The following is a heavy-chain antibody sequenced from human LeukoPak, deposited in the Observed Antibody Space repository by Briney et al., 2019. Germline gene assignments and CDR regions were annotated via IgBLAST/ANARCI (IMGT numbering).Heavy chain of an antibody. V-gene: IGHV1-2*04. Sequence: ASVKVSCMASRYTLTGYYMHGVRPALRRGLEWMAWIYPYSGGTNSAQTFQGWVTLSRETFLRTGFMAKSRLRSHGTGVYYCARAYYDILTGYYGAFDIWGQGTMVTVSS. CDR3: ARAYYDILTGYYGAFDI. CDR1: RYTLTGYY. D-gene: IGHD3-9*01. CDR2: IYPYSGGT. J-gene: IGHJ3*02.